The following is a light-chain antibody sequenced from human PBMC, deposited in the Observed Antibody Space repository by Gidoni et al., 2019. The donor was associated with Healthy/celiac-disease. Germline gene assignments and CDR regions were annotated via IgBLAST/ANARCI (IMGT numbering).Light chain of an antibody. J-gene: IGKJ5*01. V-gene: IGKV1-39*01. CDR1: QSISSY. CDR2: AAS. Sequence: DIHMTQTPSSLSASVGDRVTITCRASQSISSYLNWYQQKPGKAPRLLIYAASSLQSGIPSRFSGSGSGTDFTLTISSLQPEDFAAYYCQQNYSTPLTFGQGTQLEIK. CDR3: QQNYSTPLT.